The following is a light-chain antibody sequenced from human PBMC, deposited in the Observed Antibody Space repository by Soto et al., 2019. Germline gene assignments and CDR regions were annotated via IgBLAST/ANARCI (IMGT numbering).Light chain of an antibody. CDR1: QSVSSNY. V-gene: IGKV3-20*01. Sequence: EIVLTQSPGTQSLSPGERATLSSRGSQSVSSNYLVWYQQKPGQPLRLLIYGASSRATGIPDRFSGSGSGTDFALTISRLEPEDFAVYYCQQYSGSPSTFGQGTKLEIK. CDR3: QQYSGSPST. CDR2: GAS. J-gene: IGKJ2*01.